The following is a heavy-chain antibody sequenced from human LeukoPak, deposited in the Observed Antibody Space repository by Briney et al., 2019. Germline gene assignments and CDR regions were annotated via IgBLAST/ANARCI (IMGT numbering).Heavy chain of an antibody. J-gene: IGHJ6*03. CDR3: AAGVPAARLYYYYYMDV. Sequence: GASVKVSFTASGGTFSIYAISWVRQAPGQGLEWMGRIIPILGIANYAQKFQGRVTITADKSTSTAYMELSSLRSEDTAVYYCAAGVPAARLYYYYYMDVWGKGTTVTVSS. D-gene: IGHD2-2*01. V-gene: IGHV1-69*04. CDR2: IIPILGIA. CDR1: GGTFSIYA.